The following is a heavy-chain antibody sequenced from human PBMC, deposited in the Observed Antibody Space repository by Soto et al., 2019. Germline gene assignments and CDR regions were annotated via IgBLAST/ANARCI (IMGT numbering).Heavy chain of an antibody. CDR3: ARDRHIYDSSGYPLRYFDL. CDR2: IYHSGST. Sequence: NPSETLSLTCAVSGGSISSSNWWSWVRQPPGKGLEWIGEIYHSGSTNYNPSLKSRVTISVDKSKNQFSLKLSSVTAADTAVYYCARDRHIYDSSGYPLRYFDLWGRGTLVTVS. V-gene: IGHV4-4*02. J-gene: IGHJ2*01. D-gene: IGHD3-22*01. CDR1: GGSISSSNW.